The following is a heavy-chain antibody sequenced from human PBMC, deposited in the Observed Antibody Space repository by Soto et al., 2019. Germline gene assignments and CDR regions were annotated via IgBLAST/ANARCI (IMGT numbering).Heavy chain of an antibody. CDR3: ARGLRRRVVWFDP. CDR1: GGSFSGYY. Sequence: SETLSLTCAVYGGSFSGYYWSWIRQPPGKGLEWIGEINHSGSTNYNPSLKSRVTISVDTSKNQFSLKLSSVTAADTAVYYCARGLRRRVVWFDPWGQGTLVTVSS. V-gene: IGHV4-34*01. J-gene: IGHJ5*02. CDR2: INHSGST. D-gene: IGHD4-17*01.